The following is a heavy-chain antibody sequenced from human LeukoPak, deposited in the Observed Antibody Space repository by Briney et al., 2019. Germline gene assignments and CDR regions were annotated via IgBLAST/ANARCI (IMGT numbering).Heavy chain of an antibody. D-gene: IGHD1-26*01. CDR2: IYTSGST. Sequence: SETLSLTCTVSGGSISSYYLSWIRQPPGKGLEWIGRIYTSGSTNYNASLKSRVSMSVDTSKNQFSLKLSSVTAADTAVFYCARENSGSYREVDYWGQGTLVTVSS. J-gene: IGHJ4*02. CDR3: ARENSGSYREVDY. CDR1: GGSISSYY. V-gene: IGHV4-4*07.